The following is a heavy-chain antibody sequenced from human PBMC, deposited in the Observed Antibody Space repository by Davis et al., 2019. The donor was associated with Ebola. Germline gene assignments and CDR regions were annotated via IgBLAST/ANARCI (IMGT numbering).Heavy chain of an antibody. D-gene: IGHD5-24*01. V-gene: IGHV3-33*08. CDR2: IWYDGSNK. J-gene: IGHJ4*02. CDR3: ARGERRWLQWTY. CDR1: GFTFSSYG. Sequence: PGGSLRLSCAASGFTFSSYGMHWVRQAPGKGLEWVAVIWYDGSNKYNADSVKGRFTISRDNSKNTLYLQMNSLRAEDTAVYYCARGERRWLQWTYWGQGTLVTVSS.